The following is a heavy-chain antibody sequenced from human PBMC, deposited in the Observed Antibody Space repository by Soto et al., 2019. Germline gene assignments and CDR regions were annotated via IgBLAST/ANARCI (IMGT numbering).Heavy chain of an antibody. D-gene: IGHD3-16*01. CDR2: INEGGSEK. CDR1: GFTFYNTW. Sequence: GGSLRLSCAASGFTFYNTWMSWVRQAPGKGLEWVANINEGGSEKKYVDSVKGRSTISRDNAQNSVFLQMNSLRVEDTAVYYCARFATLGYWGQGILVTVSS. V-gene: IGHV3-7*01. CDR3: ARFATLGY. J-gene: IGHJ4*02.